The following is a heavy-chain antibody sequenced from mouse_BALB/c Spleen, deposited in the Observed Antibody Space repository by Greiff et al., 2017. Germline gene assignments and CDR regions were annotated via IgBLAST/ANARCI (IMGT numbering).Heavy chain of an antibody. Sequence: EVQLQQSGPELEKPGASVKISCKASGYSFTGYNMNWVKQSNGKSLEWIGNIDPYYGGTSYNQKFKGKATLTVDKSSSTAYMQLKSLTSEDSTVYYCARRRPIYYGYDGYYFDYWGQGTTLTVSS. V-gene: IGHV1-39*01. D-gene: IGHD2-2*01. CDR3: ARRRPIYYGYDGYYFDY. CDR1: GYSFTGYN. CDR2: IDPYYGGT. J-gene: IGHJ2*01.